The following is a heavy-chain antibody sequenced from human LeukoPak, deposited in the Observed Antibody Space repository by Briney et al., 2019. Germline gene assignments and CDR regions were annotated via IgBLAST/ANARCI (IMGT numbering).Heavy chain of an antibody. CDR3: ARRLTQYDCFDP. CDR1: VDSVSSNSVT. J-gene: IGHJ5*02. CDR2: TYYRSTWYN. V-gene: IGHV6-1*01. D-gene: IGHD2-2*01. Sequence: SQSLSLTCAISVDSVSSNSVTWNWIRQSPSRGLEWLGRTYYRSTWYNDYAVSVRGRITVNPDTSKNQFSLHLNSVTPEDTTVYYCARRLTQYDCFDPWGQGILVTVSS.